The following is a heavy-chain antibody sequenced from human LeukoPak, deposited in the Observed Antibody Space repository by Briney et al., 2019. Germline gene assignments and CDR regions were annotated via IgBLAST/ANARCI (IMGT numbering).Heavy chain of an antibody. D-gene: IGHD2-21*01. CDR1: GYTFTGYY. CDR2: INPNSGGT. V-gene: IGHV1-2*02. J-gene: IGHJ4*02. Sequence: ASVKVSCKASGYTFTGYYMHWVRQAPGQGLEWMGWINPNSGGTNYAQKFQDRVTMTRDTSITTAYMELSRLKSDDTAVYYCAREIPALNVLFGYWGQGTLVTVSS. CDR3: AREIPALNVLFGY.